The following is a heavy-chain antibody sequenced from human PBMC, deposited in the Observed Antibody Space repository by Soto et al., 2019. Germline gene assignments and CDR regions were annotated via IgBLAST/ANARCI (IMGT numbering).Heavy chain of an antibody. Sequence: QVQLVESGGGVVQPGRSLRLSCAASGFTFSSYGMHWVRQAPGKGLEWVAVIWYDGSNKYYADSVKGRFTISRDNSKNTLYLQTNSLRAEDTAVYYCAREGAVRTVDYWGQGTLVTVSS. J-gene: IGHJ4*02. CDR2: IWYDGSNK. V-gene: IGHV3-33*01. CDR1: GFTFSSYG. CDR3: AREGAVRTVDY.